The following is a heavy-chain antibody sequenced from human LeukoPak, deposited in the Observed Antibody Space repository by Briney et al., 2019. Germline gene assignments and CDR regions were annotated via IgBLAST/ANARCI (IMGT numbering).Heavy chain of an antibody. CDR3: AKDPSEWDPTDYFDH. CDR1: GFTFSSYA. Sequence: GGSLRLSCAASGFTFSSYAMSWVRQAPGKGLEWVSAISGSSGSTYYADSVKGRFTISRDNSKNTLYLQMNSLRAEDTAVYYCAKDPSEWDPTDYFDHWGQGTLVTVSS. CDR2: ISGSSGST. D-gene: IGHD1-26*01. J-gene: IGHJ4*02. V-gene: IGHV3-23*01.